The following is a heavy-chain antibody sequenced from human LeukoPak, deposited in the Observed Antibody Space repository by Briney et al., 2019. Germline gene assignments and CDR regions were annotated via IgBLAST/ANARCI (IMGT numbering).Heavy chain of an antibody. CDR1: GFTFSSYG. CDR3: ARIGIAAGDTDY. D-gene: IGHD6-13*01. J-gene: IGHJ4*02. CDR2: IWYDGSNK. V-gene: IGHV3-33*01. Sequence: GGSLRLSCAASGFTFSSYGMHWVRQAPGKGLEWVAVIWYDGSNKYYADSVKGRFTISRDNSKNTLYLQMNSLRAEDTALYYCARIGIAAGDTDYWGQGTLVTVSS.